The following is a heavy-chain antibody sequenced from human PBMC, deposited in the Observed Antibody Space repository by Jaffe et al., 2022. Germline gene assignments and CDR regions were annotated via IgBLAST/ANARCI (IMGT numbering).Heavy chain of an antibody. CDR3: ARDLLYYYDSSGSHLRH. D-gene: IGHD3-22*01. CDR2: INPSGGST. J-gene: IGHJ4*02. V-gene: IGHV1-46*01. Sequence: QVQLVQSGAEVKKPGASVKVSCKASGYTFTSYYMHWVRQAPGQGLEWMGIINPSGGSTSYAQKFQGRVTMTRDTSTSTVYMELSSLRSEDTAVYYCARDLLYYYDSSGSHLRHWGQGTLVTVSS. CDR1: GYTFTSYY.